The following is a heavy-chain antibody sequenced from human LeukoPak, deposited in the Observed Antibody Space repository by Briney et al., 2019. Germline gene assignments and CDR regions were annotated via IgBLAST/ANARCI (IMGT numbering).Heavy chain of an antibody. D-gene: IGHD2-2*01. J-gene: IGHJ6*03. CDR3: ARGSIVVVPAAMFYYMDV. V-gene: IGHV1-69*01. CDR2: IIPIFGTA. CDR1: GGTFSSYA. Sequence: SVEVSCKASGGTFSSYAISWVRQAPGQGLEWMGGIIPIFGTANYAQKFQGRVTITADESTSTAYMELSSLRSEDTAVYYCARGSIVVVPAAMFYYMDVWGKGTTVTVSS.